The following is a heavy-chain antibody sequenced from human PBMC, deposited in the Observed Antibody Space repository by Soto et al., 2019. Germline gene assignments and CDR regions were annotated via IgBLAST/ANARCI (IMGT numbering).Heavy chain of an antibody. CDR2: VFHSGSA. Sequence: QLQLQESGPGLVKPSGTLSLTCGVSGGSLSTPVWWSWVRLPPGKGLEWMGEVFHSGSANYNPSLQSRVTISLDKSTNPFSLRLSSVTAADTAVYYCARKAWTRLDYWGQGALVTVSS. V-gene: IGHV4-4*02. CDR3: ARKAWTRLDY. J-gene: IGHJ4*02. D-gene: IGHD1-1*01. CDR1: GGSLSTPVW.